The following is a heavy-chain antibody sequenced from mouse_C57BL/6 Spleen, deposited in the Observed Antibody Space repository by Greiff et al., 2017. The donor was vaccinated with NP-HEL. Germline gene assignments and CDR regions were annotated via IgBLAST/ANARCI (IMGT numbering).Heavy chain of an antibody. Sequence: QVQLQQSGPGLVAPSQSLYITCTVSGFSLTSYAISWVRQPPGTGLEWLGMIWTGSGTNSDSDLKYRLSIRQDNSTSPAFLTLISLHTDDTARYYRERNGPLAYWGQGTAVTVAA. CDR3: ERNGPLAY. V-gene: IGHV2-9-1*01. CDR2: IWTGSGT. CDR1: GFSLTSYA. J-gene: IGHJ3*01.